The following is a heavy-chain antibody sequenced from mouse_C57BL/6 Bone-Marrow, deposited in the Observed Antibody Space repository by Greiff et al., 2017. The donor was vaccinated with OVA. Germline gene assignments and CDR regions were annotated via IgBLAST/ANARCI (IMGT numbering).Heavy chain of an antibody. J-gene: IGHJ3*01. CDR1: GYAFPNYL. Sequence: VQLQESGAELVRPGTSVKVSCKASGYAFPNYLIEWVKQRPGQGLEWIGVIKTGSGGTNYNEKFKGKATMTADKSSSTAYMQLSSLTSEDSAVSFYARLTTVVATRGFAYWGQGTLVTVSA. V-gene: IGHV1-54*01. CDR3: ARLTTVVATRGFAY. D-gene: IGHD1-1*01. CDR2: IKTGSGGT.